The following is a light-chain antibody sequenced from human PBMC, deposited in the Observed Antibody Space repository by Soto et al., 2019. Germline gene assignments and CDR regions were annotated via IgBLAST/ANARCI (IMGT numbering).Light chain of an antibody. V-gene: IGLV2-14*01. CDR2: EVS. Sequence: QSALTQPASVSGSPGQSITISCTGTSSDVGDYNYVSWYQQHPGKAPKLMIYEVSNRPSGVSNRFSGSKSGNTASLTISGLQAEDEADYYCKSYTNSNSHVLFGGGTKLTVL. J-gene: IGLJ2*01. CDR1: SSDVGDYNY. CDR3: KSYTNSNSHVL.